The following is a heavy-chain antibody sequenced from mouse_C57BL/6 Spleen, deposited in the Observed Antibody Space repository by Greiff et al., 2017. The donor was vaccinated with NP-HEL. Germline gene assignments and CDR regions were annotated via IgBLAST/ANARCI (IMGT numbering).Heavy chain of an antibody. CDR1: GFSLTSYG. J-gene: IGHJ4*01. CDR3: ARRDYGYDDYAMDY. V-gene: IGHV2-2*01. D-gene: IGHD2-2*01. CDR2: IWSGGST. Sequence: QVQLQQSGPGLVQPSQSLSITCTVSGFSLTSYGVHWVRQSPGKGLEWLGVIWSGGSTDYNAAFISSLSISKDNSKSQVFFTMNSLQADDTAIYYCARRDYGYDDYAMDYWGQGASVTVSS.